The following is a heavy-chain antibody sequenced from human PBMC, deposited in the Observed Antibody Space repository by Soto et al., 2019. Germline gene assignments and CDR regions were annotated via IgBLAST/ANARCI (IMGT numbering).Heavy chain of an antibody. V-gene: IGHV3-49*03. CDR2: IRSKAYGGTT. Sequence: GGSLRLACTASGFTFGDYAMSWFRQAPGEGLEWVGFIRSKAYGGTTEYAASVKGRFTISRDDSKSIAHLKMNSLKTEDTAVSYGTRDEDDSSGSCSSPAFDIWGQGTMVTVSS. CDR3: TRDEDDSSGSCSSPAFDI. CDR1: GFTFGDYA. D-gene: IGHD3-22*01. J-gene: IGHJ3*02.